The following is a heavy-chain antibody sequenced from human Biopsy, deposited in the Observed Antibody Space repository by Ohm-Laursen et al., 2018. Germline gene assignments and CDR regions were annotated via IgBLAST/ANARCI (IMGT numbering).Heavy chain of an antibody. CDR3: ARVGARAPSIDYFDY. CDR1: GGSIGSFF. D-gene: IGHD3-3*01. Sequence: SETLSLTCTVSGGSIGSFFWSWIRQPPGKGLEWIGYIYYSGGTNYNPSLRSRVTISVDRSKNQFSLELSSVTAADTAVYYCARVGARAPSIDYFDYWGQGALVTVSS. V-gene: IGHV4-59*01. J-gene: IGHJ4*02. CDR2: IYYSGGT.